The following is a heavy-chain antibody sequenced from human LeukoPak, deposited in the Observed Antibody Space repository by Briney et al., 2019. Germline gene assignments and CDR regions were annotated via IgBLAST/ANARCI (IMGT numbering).Heavy chain of an antibody. Sequence: GSLRLSCAASGFTFSSYAMHWVRQAPGKGLEWVAFIRFDGSSKFYTDSVKGRSTISRDNSKNTLNLQMNSLRAEDTAVYYCAKDYIYGGWGNAFDIWGQGTKVTVSS. CDR1: GFTFSSYA. V-gene: IGHV3-30*02. CDR3: AKDYIYGGWGNAFDI. D-gene: IGHD5-18*01. J-gene: IGHJ3*02. CDR2: IRFDGSSK.